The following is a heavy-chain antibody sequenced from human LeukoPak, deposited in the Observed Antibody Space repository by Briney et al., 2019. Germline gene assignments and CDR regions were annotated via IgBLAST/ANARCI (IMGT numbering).Heavy chain of an antibody. D-gene: IGHD3-10*01. V-gene: IGHV4-30-2*01. CDR3: RLVPIRGTDY. J-gene: IGHJ4*02. CDR2: IYHSGST. Sequence: SETLSLTCAVSGGSISSGGYSWSWIRQPPGKGLEWIGYIYHSGSTYYNPSLKSRVTISVDRSKNQFSLKLSSVTAADTAVYYCRLVPIRGTDYWGQGTLVTVSS. CDR1: GGSISSGGYS.